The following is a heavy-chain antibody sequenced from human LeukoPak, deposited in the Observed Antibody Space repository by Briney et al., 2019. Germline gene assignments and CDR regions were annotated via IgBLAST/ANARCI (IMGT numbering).Heavy chain of an antibody. CDR2: ISSSGSTI. J-gene: IGHJ4*02. V-gene: IGHV3-48*03. D-gene: IGHD1-26*01. Sequence: GGSLRLSCAASGFTFSSYEMNWVRQAPGKGLEWVSYISSSGSTIYYADSVKGRFTISRDNAKNSLYLQMSSLRAEDTAVYYCARVGYNGWDFDYWGLGTLVTVSS. CDR3: ARVGYNGWDFDY. CDR1: GFTFSSYE.